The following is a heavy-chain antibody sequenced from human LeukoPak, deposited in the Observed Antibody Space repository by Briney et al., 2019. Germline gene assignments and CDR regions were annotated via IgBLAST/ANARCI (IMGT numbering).Heavy chain of an antibody. CDR1: GFTFSSYW. Sequence: GGSLRLSCAASGFTFSSYWMGWVRQAPGKGLEWVANIKQDGSEKYYVDSVKGRFTISRDNAKNSLYLQMNSLRAEDTAVYYCARAVSGYDYYYYYGMDVWGQGTTVTVSS. J-gene: IGHJ6*02. CDR3: ARAVSGYDYYYYYGMDV. V-gene: IGHV3-7*01. CDR2: IKQDGSEK. D-gene: IGHD5-12*01.